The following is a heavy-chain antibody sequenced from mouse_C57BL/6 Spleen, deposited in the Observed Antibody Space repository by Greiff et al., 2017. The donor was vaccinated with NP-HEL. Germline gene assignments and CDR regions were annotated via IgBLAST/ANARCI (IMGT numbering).Heavy chain of an antibody. CDR1: GYTFTDYY. D-gene: IGHD2-4*01. CDR2: INPYNGGT. Sequence: VQLQQSGPVLVKPGASVKMSCKASGYTFTDYYMNWVKQSHGKSLEWIGVINPYNGGTSYNQKFKGKATLTVDKSSSTAYMELNSLTSEDSAVYYCARYDYDGGGAMDYWGQGTSVTVSS. CDR3: ARYDYDGGGAMDY. V-gene: IGHV1-19*01. J-gene: IGHJ4*01.